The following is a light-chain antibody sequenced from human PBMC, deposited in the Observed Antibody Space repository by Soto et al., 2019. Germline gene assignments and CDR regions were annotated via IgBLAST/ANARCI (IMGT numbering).Light chain of an antibody. CDR1: QSVSSSY. J-gene: IGKJ4*01. CDR3: QQYGSSPA. CDR2: GAS. V-gene: IGKV3-20*01. Sequence: EIVLTQSPGTLSLSPGERATLSCRASQSVSSSYLAWYQQKLGQAPRLLIYGASSRATGIPDRFSGSGSGTDFTLTISRLEPEDFAVYYCQQYGSSPAFGGGTKVEIK.